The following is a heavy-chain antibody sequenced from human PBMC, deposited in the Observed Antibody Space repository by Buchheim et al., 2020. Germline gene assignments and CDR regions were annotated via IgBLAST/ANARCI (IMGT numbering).Heavy chain of an antibody. CDR1: GFTFSSYA. D-gene: IGHD2-15*01. CDR2: ISGSGGST. Sequence: EVQLLESGGGLVQPGGSLRLSCAASGFTFSSYAMSWVRQAPGKGLEWVSAISGSGGSTYYADSVKGRFTISRDNSKHTLYLQMNSLRAEDTAVYYCAKGPDIVVVVAAEDNWFDPWGQGTL. J-gene: IGHJ5*02. CDR3: AKGPDIVVVVAAEDNWFDP. V-gene: IGHV3-23*01.